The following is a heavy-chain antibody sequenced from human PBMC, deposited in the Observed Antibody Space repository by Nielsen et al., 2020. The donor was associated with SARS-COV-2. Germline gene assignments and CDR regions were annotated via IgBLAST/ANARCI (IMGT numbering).Heavy chain of an antibody. Sequence: ASVKVSCKASGYTFTSYYMHWVRQAPGQGLEWMGIINPSGGSTSYAQKFQGRVTMTRDTSTSTVYMELSSLRSEDTAVYYCARGGLRFLEWLSSYYYYYMDVWGKGTTVTVSS. CDR3: ARGGLRFLEWLSSYYYYYMDV. CDR2: INPSGGST. D-gene: IGHD3-3*01. V-gene: IGHV1-46*01. J-gene: IGHJ6*03. CDR1: GYTFTSYY.